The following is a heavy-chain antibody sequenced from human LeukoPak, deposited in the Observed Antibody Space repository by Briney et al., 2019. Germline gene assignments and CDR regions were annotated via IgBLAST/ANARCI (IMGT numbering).Heavy chain of an antibody. J-gene: IGHJ5*02. CDR2: IWYDGSKT. D-gene: IGHD4-23*01. CDR1: GFTFKHYG. CDR3: ARDLYGGNSASWVDL. V-gene: IGHV3-33*01. Sequence: GRSLRLSCGASGFTFKHYGMHWVRQAPGKGLEWVAVIWYDGSKTFYADSVKGRFTISRDNSNNTLYLQVNSLRAEDTAVYYCARDLYGGNSASWVDLWGQGTLVTVSS.